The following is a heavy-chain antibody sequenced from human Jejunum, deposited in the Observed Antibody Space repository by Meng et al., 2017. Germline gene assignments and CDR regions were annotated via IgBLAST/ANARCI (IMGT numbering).Heavy chain of an antibody. D-gene: IGHD6-19*01. CDR1: GFSFSNYP. Sequence: GESLKISCAASGFSFSNYPMHWVRQAPGKGLEFISSITSDGVHKFYGDSVKARFTISRDNSKNTLYLQMGSLGPDDMAVYYCARDGSSGWHFDSWGQGTMVTVYS. CDR3: ARDGSSGWHFDS. J-gene: IGHJ4*02. V-gene: IGHV3-64*02. CDR2: ITSDGVHK.